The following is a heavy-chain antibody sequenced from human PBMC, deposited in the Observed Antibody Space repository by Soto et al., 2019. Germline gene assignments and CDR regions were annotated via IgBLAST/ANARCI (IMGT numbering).Heavy chain of an antibody. D-gene: IGHD4-17*01. CDR2: IYYSGST. J-gene: IGHJ4*02. V-gene: IGHV4-30-4*01. Sequence: SETQSLTSTFSGVSISSGDYYWSWIRQPPGKGLEWIGYIYYSGSTYYNPSLKSRVTISVDTSKNQFSLKLSSVTAADTAVYYCARGYGDYVFDYWGQGTLVTVSS. CDR3: ARGYGDYVFDY. CDR1: GVSISSGDYY.